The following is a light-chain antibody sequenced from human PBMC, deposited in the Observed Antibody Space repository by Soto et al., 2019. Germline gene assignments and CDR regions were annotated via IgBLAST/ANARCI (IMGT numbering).Light chain of an antibody. CDR1: SSDVGSYNY. CDR3: SSYTSGSTLHV. CDR2: ASS. V-gene: IGLV2-14*01. Sequence: QSVLAQPASVSGSPGQSITISCTGTSSDVGSYNYVSWYQHHPGKAPRLMIYASSNRPSGVSHRFSGSRSGNTASLTISGLQAEDEADYYCSSYTSGSTLHVLGTGTKV. J-gene: IGLJ1*01.